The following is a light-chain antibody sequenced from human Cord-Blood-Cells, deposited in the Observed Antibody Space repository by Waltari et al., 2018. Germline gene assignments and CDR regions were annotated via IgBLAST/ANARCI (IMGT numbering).Light chain of an antibody. CDR2: DGS. Sequence: QSALTQPASVSGSPGQSITISCTGTSSDVGSYNLVSWYQQHPGKAPKLMIYDGSKRPSGVSNRFSGSKSGNTASLTISGLQAEDEADYYCCSYAGSSTNYVFGTGTKVTVL. CDR3: CSYAGSSTNYV. J-gene: IGLJ1*01. V-gene: IGLV2-23*01. CDR1: SSDVGSYNL.